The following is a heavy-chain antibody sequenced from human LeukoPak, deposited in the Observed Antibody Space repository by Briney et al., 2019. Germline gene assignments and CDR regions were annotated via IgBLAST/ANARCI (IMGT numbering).Heavy chain of an antibody. CDR3: ARDRPIYDSSGYYYGTYFDY. CDR1: GFTFSSYS. D-gene: IGHD3-22*01. Sequence: KSGGSLRLSCAASGFTFSSYSMNWVRQAPGKGLEWVSSISTSSSYIYYADSVKGRFTISRDNAKNSLYLQMNSLRAEDTAVYYCARDRPIYDSSGYYYGTYFDYWGQGTLVTVSS. J-gene: IGHJ4*02. V-gene: IGHV3-21*01. CDR2: ISTSSSYI.